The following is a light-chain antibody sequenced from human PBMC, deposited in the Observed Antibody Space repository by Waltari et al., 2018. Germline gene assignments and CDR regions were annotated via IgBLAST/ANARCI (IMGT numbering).Light chain of an antibody. J-gene: IGLJ7*01. Sequence: QSVLTQPPSASGTPGQGVTISCSGSSSNIGSYTFNWYQQLPGTAPKLLIYSNYQRPSGVPDRFSGSKSGTSASLAISGLQSEDEADYYCATWDNSLNGAVFGGGTQLTVL. CDR2: SNY. CDR1: SSNIGSYT. V-gene: IGLV1-44*01. CDR3: ATWDNSLNGAV.